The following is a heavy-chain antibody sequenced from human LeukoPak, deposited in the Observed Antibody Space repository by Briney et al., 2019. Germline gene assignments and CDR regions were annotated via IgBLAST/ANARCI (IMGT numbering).Heavy chain of an antibody. CDR2: ISSGSATT. V-gene: IGHV3-48*04. CDR1: GFTFSNYG. D-gene: IGHD3-10*01. J-gene: IGHJ4*02. Sequence: GGSLRLSCAASGFTFSNYGMSWVRQAPGKGLEWVSHISSGSATTFYADSVKGRFTISRDNTRNSLSLQMNDLRAEDTAVYYCARDRGSTTMIRGVNHYWGQGTLVTVSS. CDR3: ARDRGSTTMIRGVNHY.